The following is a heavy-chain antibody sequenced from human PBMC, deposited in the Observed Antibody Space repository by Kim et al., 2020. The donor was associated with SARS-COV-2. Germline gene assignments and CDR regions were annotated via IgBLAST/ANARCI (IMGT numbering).Heavy chain of an antibody. Sequence: ASVKVSCKASGYTFTSYYMHWVRQAPGQGLEWMGIINPSGGSTSYAQKFQGRVTMTRDTSTSTVYMELSSLRSEDTAVYYCARDPDQYDFWSGLDYWGQGTLVTVSS. CDR2: INPSGGST. D-gene: IGHD3-3*01. J-gene: IGHJ4*02. V-gene: IGHV1-46*01. CDR3: ARDPDQYDFWSGLDY. CDR1: GYTFTSYY.